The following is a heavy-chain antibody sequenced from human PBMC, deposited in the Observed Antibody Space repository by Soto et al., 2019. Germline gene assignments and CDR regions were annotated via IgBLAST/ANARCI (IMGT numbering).Heavy chain of an antibody. J-gene: IGHJ4*02. Sequence: QVQLQESGPGLVKPSETLTLTCAVSGASISNGKWWSWVRQTPGKGLEWIGEISHGMSANYKPALRRRGTIEVDKSKNQFSLKLSVTAADTAMYYCTRDGDDGYSLAYWGQGTGVNVSS. V-gene: IGHV4-4*02. CDR3: TRDGDDGYSLAY. D-gene: IGHD5-18*01. CDR1: GASISNGKW. CDR2: ISHGMSA.